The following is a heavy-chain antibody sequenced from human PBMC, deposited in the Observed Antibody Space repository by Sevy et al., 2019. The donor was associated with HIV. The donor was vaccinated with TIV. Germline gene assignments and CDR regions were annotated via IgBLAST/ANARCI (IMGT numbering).Heavy chain of an antibody. V-gene: IGHV1-18*01. Sequence: GESLKISCKAAGYTFDSYGISWVRQAPGQGLEWMGWIGAYNGNIKYAQNIQDRVTMTTDASTSTAYMELRSLRSDDTAVYFCARISTVRGKFNWFDPWGQGTLVTVSS. D-gene: IGHD3-10*01. J-gene: IGHJ5*02. CDR3: ARISTVRGKFNWFDP. CDR2: IGAYNGNI. CDR1: GYTFDSYG.